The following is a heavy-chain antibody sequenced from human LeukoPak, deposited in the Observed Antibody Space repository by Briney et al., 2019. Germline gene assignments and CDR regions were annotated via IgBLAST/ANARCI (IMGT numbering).Heavy chain of an antibody. CDR3: GRGVVGGFGDHH. Sequence: ASVKVSCKASGYTFTGYYMHWVRQAPGQGLEWIGWISPNSGGTNYAQKFQGKVTMTRDTSISTAYMELSRLRSDDTAVYYCGRGVVGGFGDHHWGQGTLVTVSS. CDR1: GYTFTGYY. CDR2: ISPNSGGT. V-gene: IGHV1-2*02. D-gene: IGHD3-10*01. J-gene: IGHJ5*02.